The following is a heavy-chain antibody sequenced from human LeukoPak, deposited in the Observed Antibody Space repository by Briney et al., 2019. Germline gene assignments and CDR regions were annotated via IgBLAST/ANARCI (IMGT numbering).Heavy chain of an antibody. Sequence: GGSLRLSCAASGFTVSSNYMSWVRQAPGKGLEWVSVIYSGGSTYYADSVKGRFTISRDNSKNTLYLQMNSLRAEDTAVYYCARGRYYDFWSGYYTFDYWGQGTLVTVSS. CDR2: IYSGGST. J-gene: IGHJ4*02. V-gene: IGHV3-53*01. D-gene: IGHD3-3*01. CDR3: ARGRYYDFWSGYYTFDY. CDR1: GFTVSSNY.